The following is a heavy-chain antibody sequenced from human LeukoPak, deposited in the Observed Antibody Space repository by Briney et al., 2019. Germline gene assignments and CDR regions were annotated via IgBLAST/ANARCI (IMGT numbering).Heavy chain of an antibody. J-gene: IGHJ3*02. V-gene: IGHV4-39*01. Sequence: SETLSLTCTVSGGSISSSSYYWGWIRQPPGKGLEWIGSIYYSGSTYYNPSLKSRVTISVDTSKNQFSLKLSSVTAADTAEYYCARDSSGYFYGNAFDIWGQGTMVTVSS. CDR1: GGSISSSSYY. D-gene: IGHD3-22*01. CDR2: IYYSGST. CDR3: ARDSSGYFYGNAFDI.